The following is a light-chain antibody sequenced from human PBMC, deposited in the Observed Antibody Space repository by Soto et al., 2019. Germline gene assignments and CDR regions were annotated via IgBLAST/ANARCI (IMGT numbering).Light chain of an antibody. Sequence: QSVLTQPPSVSGAPGQRVTISCTGSSSNIGAGYDVHWYQQLPGTAPKLLIYGNSNRPSGVPDRFSGSKSGTSASLAITGLQAEDEADYYCQSYDSSLSAHVVFCGGTQLTVL. CDR1: SSNIGAGYD. CDR2: GNS. J-gene: IGLJ2*01. V-gene: IGLV1-40*01. CDR3: QSYDSSLSAHVV.